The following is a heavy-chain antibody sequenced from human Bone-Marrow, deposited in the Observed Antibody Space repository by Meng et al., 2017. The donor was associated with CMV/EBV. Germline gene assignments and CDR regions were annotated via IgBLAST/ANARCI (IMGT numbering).Heavy chain of an antibody. V-gene: IGHV3-23*01. J-gene: IGHJ6*02. D-gene: IGHD2-2*02. Sequence: GESLKISCAASGFTFSSYAMSWVRQAPGKGLEWVSAISGSGGSIYYADSVKGRFTISRDNAKNSLYLQMNSLRAEDTAVYYCAKTLGYCSSTSCYIWDYYYYYGMDVWGQGTTVTVSS. CDR1: GFTFSSYA. CDR2: ISGSGGSI. CDR3: AKTLGYCSSTSCYIWDYYYYYGMDV.